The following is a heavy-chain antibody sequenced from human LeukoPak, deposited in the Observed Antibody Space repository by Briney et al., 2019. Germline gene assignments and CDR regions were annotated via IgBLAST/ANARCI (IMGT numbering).Heavy chain of an antibody. V-gene: IGHV1-69*05. Sequence: GASVKVSCKASGYTFTSYAISWVRQAPGQGLEWMGRIIPIFGTANYAQKFQGRVTITTDESMSTAYMELSSLRSEDTAVYYCARSNYYDSSGYYPYWGQGTLVTVSS. J-gene: IGHJ4*02. D-gene: IGHD3-22*01. CDR2: IIPIFGTA. CDR1: GYTFTSYA. CDR3: ARSNYYDSSGYYPY.